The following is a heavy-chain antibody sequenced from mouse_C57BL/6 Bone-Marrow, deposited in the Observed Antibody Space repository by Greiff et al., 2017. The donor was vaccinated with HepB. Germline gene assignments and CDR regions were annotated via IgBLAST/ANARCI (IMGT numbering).Heavy chain of an antibody. J-gene: IGHJ2*01. CDR3: LYYGSSYFDY. V-gene: IGHV6-6*01. Sequence: EVKLEESGGGLVQPGGSMKLSCAASGFTFSDAWMDWVRQSPEQGLEWVAEIRNKANNPATYYAESVKGRFTVSRYDSKSSVYLHMISLRAEVTGIYYCLYYGSSYFDYWGQGTTLTVSS. D-gene: IGHD2-1*01. CDR1: GFTFSDAW. CDR2: IRNKANNPAT.